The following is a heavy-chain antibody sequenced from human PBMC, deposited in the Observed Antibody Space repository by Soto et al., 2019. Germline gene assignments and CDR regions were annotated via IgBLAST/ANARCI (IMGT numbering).Heavy chain of an antibody. V-gene: IGHV3-48*01. CDR2: ISSSSSTI. CDR1: GFTFSSYS. D-gene: IGHD3-16*01. J-gene: IGHJ6*02. Sequence: PGGSLRLSCAASGFTFSSYSMNWVRQAPGKGLEWVSYISSSSSTIYYADSVKGRFTTSRDNAKNSLYLQMNSLRAEEKAMYYSAKVDFDYLWGTSRYYYGMDVWGQGTPVTVSS. CDR3: AKVDFDYLWGTSRYYYGMDV.